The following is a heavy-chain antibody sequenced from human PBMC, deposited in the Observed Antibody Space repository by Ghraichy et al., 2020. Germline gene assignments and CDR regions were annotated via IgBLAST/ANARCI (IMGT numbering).Heavy chain of an antibody. Sequence: GESLRLSCAASGFNFRNYAMTWVRQAPGKGLEWVAGISGSGGRTYYADSVKGRFTISRDNSKNTLFLQMNSLRVEDTAVYHCAKGGTSMGSVGLIQYNWFDPWGQGSLVTASS. CDR3: AKGGTSMGSVGLIQYNWFDP. CDR2: ISGSGGRT. D-gene: IGHD1-26*01. J-gene: IGHJ5*02. V-gene: IGHV3-23*01. CDR1: GFNFRNYA.